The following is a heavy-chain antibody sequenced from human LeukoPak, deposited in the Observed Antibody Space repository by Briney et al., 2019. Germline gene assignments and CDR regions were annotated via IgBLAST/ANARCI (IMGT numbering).Heavy chain of an antibody. CDR3: ARDGYGYSSGHFDY. CDR1: GFTFSSYA. Sequence: GGSLRLSCAASGFTFSSYAMHWVRQAPGKGLEWVAVISYDGSNKYYADSVKGRFTISRDNSKNTLYLQMNSLRAEDTAVYYCARDGYGYSSGHFDYWGQGTLVTVSS. J-gene: IGHJ4*02. CDR2: ISYDGSNK. V-gene: IGHV3-30*04. D-gene: IGHD6-19*01.